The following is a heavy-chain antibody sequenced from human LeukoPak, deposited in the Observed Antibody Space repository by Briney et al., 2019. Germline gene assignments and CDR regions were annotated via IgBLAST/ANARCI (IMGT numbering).Heavy chain of an antibody. CDR3: SRENGAFSPFGY. Sequence: SETLSLTCTVSGGSISNNNYYWAWIRQPPGKGLEWIGEISLTGLTHYNPSLESRVTVSLDKSKNQLSLNLTSVTAADTAVYYCSRENGAFSPFGYWGQGTLVTVLS. CDR2: ISLTGLT. CDR1: GGSISNNNYY. V-gene: IGHV4-39*07. J-gene: IGHJ4*02. D-gene: IGHD2-8*01.